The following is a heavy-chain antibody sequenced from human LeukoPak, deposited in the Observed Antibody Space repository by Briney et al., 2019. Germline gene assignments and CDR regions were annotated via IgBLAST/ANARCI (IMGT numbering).Heavy chain of an antibody. CDR2: ISAYNGNT. CDR3: ARSRKGCSSTSCYGPGYFDL. D-gene: IGHD2-2*01. CDR1: GYTFTSYG. Sequence: GASVKVSCKASGYTFTSYGISWVRQAPGQGLEWMGWISAYNGNTNYAQKLKGRVTMTTDTSTSTAYMELRSLRSDDTAVYYCARSRKGCSSTSCYGPGYFDLWGRGTLVTVSS. J-gene: IGHJ2*01. V-gene: IGHV1-18*01.